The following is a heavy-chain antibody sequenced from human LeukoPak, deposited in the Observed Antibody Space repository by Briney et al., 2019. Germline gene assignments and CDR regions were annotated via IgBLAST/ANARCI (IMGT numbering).Heavy chain of an antibody. Sequence: PGGSLRLSCAASGFTFSSYWMSWVRQAPGKGLEWVANIKQDGSEKYYVDSVKGRFTISGDNAKNSLYLQMNSLRAEDTAVYYCARDFVVGPQKWSWFDPWGQGTLVTVSS. CDR2: IKQDGSEK. D-gene: IGHD2-15*01. V-gene: IGHV3-7*01. J-gene: IGHJ5*02. CDR1: GFTFSSYW. CDR3: ARDFVVGPQKWSWFDP.